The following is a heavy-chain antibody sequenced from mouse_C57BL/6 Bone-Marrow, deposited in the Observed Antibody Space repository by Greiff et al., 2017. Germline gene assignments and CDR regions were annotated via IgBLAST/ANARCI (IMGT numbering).Heavy chain of an antibody. D-gene: IGHD1-1*01. J-gene: IGHJ1*03. CDR3: ARRWVVDWYVDV. Sequence: QVQLQQPGAELVKPGASVKMSCKASGYTFTSYWITWVKQRPGQGLEWIGDIYPGSGSTNYNEKFKSKATLTVDTSSSTAYMQLSSLTSEDSAVYYCARRWVVDWYVDVWGTGTTVTVSS. V-gene: IGHV1-55*01. CDR2: IYPGSGST. CDR1: GYTFTSYW.